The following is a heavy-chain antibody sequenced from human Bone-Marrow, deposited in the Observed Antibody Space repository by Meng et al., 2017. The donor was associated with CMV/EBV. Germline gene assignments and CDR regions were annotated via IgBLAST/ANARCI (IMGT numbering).Heavy chain of an antibody. J-gene: IGHJ3*02. Sequence: ASVKVSCKASGYTFTSYYMHWVRQAPGQGFEWLGWISGFNADTNFAQKFRGRVTVTIDTSTNTAYMELRSLRSDDTAVYYCASKTLGYCSVTRCDAFDIWGQGTMVTVSS. CDR3: ASKTLGYCSVTRCDAFDI. CDR2: ISGFNADT. V-gene: IGHV1-18*04. CDR1: GYTFTSYY. D-gene: IGHD2-2*01.